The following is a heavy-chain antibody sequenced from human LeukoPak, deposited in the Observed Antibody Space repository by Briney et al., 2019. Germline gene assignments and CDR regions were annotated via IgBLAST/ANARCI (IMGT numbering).Heavy chain of an antibody. J-gene: IGHJ4*02. Sequence: TGGSLRLSCAASGFTFKNYVIHWVRQPPGKGLEWIGEINHSGSTNYNPSLKSRVTISVDTSKNQFFLKLSSVTAADTAVYYCARGPRTLDYWGQGTLVTVSS. CDR3: ARGPRTLDY. CDR1: GFTFKNYV. D-gene: IGHD3/OR15-3a*01. CDR2: INHSGST. V-gene: IGHV4-34*01.